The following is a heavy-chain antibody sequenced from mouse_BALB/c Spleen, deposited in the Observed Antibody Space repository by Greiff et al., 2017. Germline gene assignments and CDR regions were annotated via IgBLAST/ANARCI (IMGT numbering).Heavy chain of an antibody. CDR2: INPSTGYT. D-gene: IGHD3-3*01. CDR1: GYTFTSYW. Sequence: QVHVKQSGAELAKPGASVKMSCKASGYTFTSYWMHWVKQRPGQGLEWIGYINPSTGYTEYNQKFKDKATLTADKSSSTAYMQLSSLTSEDSAVYYCARKGPFYWGQGTTLTVSS. V-gene: IGHV1-7*01. J-gene: IGHJ2*01. CDR3: ARKGPFY.